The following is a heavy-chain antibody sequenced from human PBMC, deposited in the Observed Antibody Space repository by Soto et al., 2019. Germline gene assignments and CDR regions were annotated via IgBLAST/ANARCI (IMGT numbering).Heavy chain of an antibody. V-gene: IGHV4-61*05. CDR2: IYYSGSA. Sequence: HSETLSLTCAVSGGSISSINNHFSNHYCSWSLLSTGKGREWIGNIYYSGSANYNPYIKSRVTISVHTSKRHCALELSSVTAADTAVYYCARGLISGSHYSGGWYYFDSWGQGTQVTVSS. CDR1: GGSISSINNHFSNHY. CDR3: ARGLISGSHYSGGWYYFDS. D-gene: IGHD1-26*01. J-gene: IGHJ4*02.